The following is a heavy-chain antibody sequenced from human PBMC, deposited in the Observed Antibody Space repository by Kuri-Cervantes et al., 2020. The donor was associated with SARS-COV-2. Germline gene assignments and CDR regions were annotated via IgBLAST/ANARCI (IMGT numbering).Heavy chain of an antibody. CDR1: GGSISSYY. D-gene: IGHD2-2*01. Sequence: GSLRLSCTVSGGSISSYYWSWIRQPPGKGLEWIGEINHSGGTNSNPSLKSRVTISVDTSKNQFSLKLNSVTAADSAVYYCARHLAGDYCDSTTCPPFFYYYYMDVWDKGPRSPSP. CDR3: ARHLAGDYCDSTTCPPFFYYYYMDV. V-gene: IGHV4-34*01. J-gene: IGHJ6*03. CDR2: INHSGGT.